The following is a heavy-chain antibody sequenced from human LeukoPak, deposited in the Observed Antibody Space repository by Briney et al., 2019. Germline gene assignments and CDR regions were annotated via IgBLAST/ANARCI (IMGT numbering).Heavy chain of an antibody. CDR2: ISSSGSTI. Sequence: PGGSLRLSCAASGFTFSDYYMSWIRQAPGKGLEWVSYISSSGSTIYYADSVKGRFTISRDNSKNTLYLQMNSLRAEDTAVYYCAKGMAVAGNFYWYFDLWGRGTLVTVSS. CDR3: AKGMAVAGNFYWYFDL. J-gene: IGHJ2*01. V-gene: IGHV3-11*01. CDR1: GFTFSDYY. D-gene: IGHD6-19*01.